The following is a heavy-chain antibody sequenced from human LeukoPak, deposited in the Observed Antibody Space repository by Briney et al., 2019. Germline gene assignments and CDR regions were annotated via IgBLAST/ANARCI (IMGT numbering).Heavy chain of an antibody. CDR2: IYYSGST. J-gene: IGHJ5*02. Sequence: SETLSLTCTVSGGSISSSSYYWGWIRQPPGKGLEWIGSIYYSGSTYYNPSLKSRVTISVDTSKNQFSLKLSSVTAADTAVYYCARHAGYLSHLFDPWGQGTLVTVSS. CDR3: ARHAGYLSHLFDP. V-gene: IGHV4-39*01. D-gene: IGHD2-15*01. CDR1: GGSISSSSYY.